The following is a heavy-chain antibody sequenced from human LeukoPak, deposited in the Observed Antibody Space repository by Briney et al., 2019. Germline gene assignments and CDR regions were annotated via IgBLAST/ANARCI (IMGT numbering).Heavy chain of an antibody. V-gene: IGHV3-23*01. CDR2: ITGGSDST. CDR3: ARDLVPGYYDSF. D-gene: IGHD3-22*01. CDR1: GFTFSSYV. J-gene: IGHJ4*02. Sequence: GGSLRLSCAASGFTFSSYVMSWVRQAPGKGLEWVSAITGGSDSTYYADSVKGRFTISRDNSKNTLYLQMNSLRVEDTAVYYCARDLVPGYYDSFWGQGTLVTVSS.